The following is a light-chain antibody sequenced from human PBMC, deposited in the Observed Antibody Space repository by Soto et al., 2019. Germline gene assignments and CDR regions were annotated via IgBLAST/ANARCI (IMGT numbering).Light chain of an antibody. Sequence: NSSDVGDYNYVSWYQQHPGKAPKVMIYDVSKRPSGVPDRFSGSKSGNTASLTISGLQAEDEADYYCCSYAGSPYVFGTGTKVTVL. CDR3: CSYAGSPYV. CDR1: SSDVGDYNY. CDR2: DVS. J-gene: IGLJ1*01. V-gene: IGLV2-11*03.